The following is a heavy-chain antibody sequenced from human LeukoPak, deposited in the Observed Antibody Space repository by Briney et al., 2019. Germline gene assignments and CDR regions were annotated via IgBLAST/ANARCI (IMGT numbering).Heavy chain of an antibody. D-gene: IGHD3-9*01. V-gene: IGHV3-7*01. Sequence: GGSLRLSCAASGFTFSSYWMSWVRQAPGKRLEWVANIKQDGSEKYYVDSVKGRFTISRDNAKNSLYLQMNSLRAEDTAVYYCARDFGFYDILTGYSSSIDYWGQGTLVTVSS. CDR3: ARDFGFYDILTGYSSSIDY. J-gene: IGHJ4*02. CDR2: IKQDGSEK. CDR1: GFTFSSYW.